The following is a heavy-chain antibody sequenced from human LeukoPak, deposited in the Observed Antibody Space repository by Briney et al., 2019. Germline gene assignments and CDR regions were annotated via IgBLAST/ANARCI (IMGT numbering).Heavy chain of an antibody. Sequence: GGSLRLSCAASGFTFSSYWMSWVRQAPGKGLEWVANIKQDGSEKYYVDSVKGRFTISRDNAKNSLYLQMNSLRAEDTAVYYCARVYYDFWSGYLNWFDPWGQGTLVTVSS. CDR3: ARVYYDFWSGYLNWFDP. CDR2: IKQDGSEK. D-gene: IGHD3-3*01. V-gene: IGHV3-7*01. J-gene: IGHJ5*02. CDR1: GFTFSSYW.